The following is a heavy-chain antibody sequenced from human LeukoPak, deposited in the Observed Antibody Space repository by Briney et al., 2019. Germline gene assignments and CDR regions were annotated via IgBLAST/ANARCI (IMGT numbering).Heavy chain of an antibody. Sequence: GGSLRLSCAASGFTVSSNYMSWVHQAPGKGLEWVSVIYSGGSTYYADSVKGRFTISRDNSKNTLYLQMNSLRAEDTAVYYCARVPICGDYGIDYWGQGTLVTVSS. CDR1: GFTVSSNY. D-gene: IGHD4-17*01. CDR2: IYSGGST. V-gene: IGHV3-66*01. CDR3: ARVPICGDYGIDY. J-gene: IGHJ4*02.